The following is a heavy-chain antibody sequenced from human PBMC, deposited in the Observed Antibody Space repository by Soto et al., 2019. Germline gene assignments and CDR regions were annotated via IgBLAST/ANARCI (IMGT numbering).Heavy chain of an antibody. J-gene: IGHJ4*02. V-gene: IGHV4-59*01. Sequence: SETLSLTCTVSGGSISSYYWSWIRQPPGKGLEWIGYIYYSGSTNYNPSLKSRVTISVDTSKNQFSLKLSSVTAADTAVYYCARGRGIAAAVDYWGQGTLVTVSS. CDR1: GGSISSYY. D-gene: IGHD6-13*01. CDR2: IYYSGST. CDR3: ARGRGIAAAVDY.